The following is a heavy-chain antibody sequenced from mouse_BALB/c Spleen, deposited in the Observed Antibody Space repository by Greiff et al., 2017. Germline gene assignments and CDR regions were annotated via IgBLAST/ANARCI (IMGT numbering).Heavy chain of an antibody. Sequence: EVKLQESGPGLVKPSQSLSLTCSVTGYSITSGYYWNWIRQFPGNKLEWMGYISYDGSNNYNPSLKNRISITRDTSKNQFFLKLNSVTTEDTATYYCAREDYGSSYHYWGQGTTLTVSS. CDR3: AREDYGSSYHY. CDR1: GYSITSGYY. CDR2: ISYDGSN. J-gene: IGHJ2*01. V-gene: IGHV3-6*02. D-gene: IGHD1-1*01.